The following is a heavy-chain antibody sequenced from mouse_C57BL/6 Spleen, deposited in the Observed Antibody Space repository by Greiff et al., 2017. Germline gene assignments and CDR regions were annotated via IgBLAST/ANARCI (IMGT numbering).Heavy chain of an antibody. CDR3: ARGSTTVVDYFDY. CDR2: ISDGGSYT. CDR1: GFTFSSYA. Sequence: EVQRVESGGGLVKPGGSLKLSCAVSGFTFSSYAMSWVRQTPEKRLEWVATISDGGSYTYYPDNVKGRFTISRDNAKNNLYLQMSHLKSEDTARYYCARGSTTVVDYFDYWGQGTTLTVSS. V-gene: IGHV5-4*01. D-gene: IGHD1-1*01. J-gene: IGHJ2*01.